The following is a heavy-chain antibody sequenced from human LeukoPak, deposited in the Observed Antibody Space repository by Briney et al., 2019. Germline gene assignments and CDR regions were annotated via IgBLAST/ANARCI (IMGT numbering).Heavy chain of an antibody. J-gene: IGHJ4*02. CDR2: IIDSGDTT. D-gene: IGHD2-2*02. CDR1: GFTFRSYT. CDR3: ARPDCSSTSCYTLEY. Sequence: GDLRLSCAASGFTFRSYTMRWVRQAPGKGLEWISAIIDSGDTTDYADSVRCRFTVSRDNAKDTLYLQMNSLRAEDTAVYYGARPDCSSTSCYTLEYWGQGTLVTVSS. V-gene: IGHV3-23*01.